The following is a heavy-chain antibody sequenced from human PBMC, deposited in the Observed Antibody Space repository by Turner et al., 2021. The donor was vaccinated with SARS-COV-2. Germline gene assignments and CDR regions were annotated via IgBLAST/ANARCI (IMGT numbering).Heavy chain of an antibody. V-gene: IGHV3-48*01. CDR2: IDSSSSTI. CDR1: GFTFSTYS. Sequence: EVHLVESGGGLVQTGGSLRLSCVASGFTFSTYSMNWVRQAPGKGLEWVSYIDSSSSTIYYADSVKGRFTISRDNAKNSLYLQMNSLRADDTAVYYCASPFDYWGQGTLVTVSS. J-gene: IGHJ4*02. CDR3: ASPFDY.